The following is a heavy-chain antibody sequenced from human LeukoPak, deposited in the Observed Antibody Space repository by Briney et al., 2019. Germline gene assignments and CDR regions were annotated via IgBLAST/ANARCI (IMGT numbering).Heavy chain of an antibody. CDR1: GGSISSYY. J-gene: IGHJ4*02. Sequence: SETLSLTCTVSGGSISSYYWSWIRQPPGKGLEWIGYIYYSGSTNYNPSLKSRVTISVGTSKNQFSLKLSSVTAADTAVYYCARKSVVTVFDYWGQGTLVTVSS. D-gene: IGHD2-21*02. V-gene: IGHV4-59*01. CDR2: IYYSGST. CDR3: ARKSVVTVFDY.